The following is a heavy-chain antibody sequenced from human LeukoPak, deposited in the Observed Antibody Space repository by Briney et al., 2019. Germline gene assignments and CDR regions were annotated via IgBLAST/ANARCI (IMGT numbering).Heavy chain of an antibody. CDR2: ISSSGSTI. CDR1: GFTFSDYY. CDR3: AREYCSGGSCYRRTDY. J-gene: IGHJ4*02. Sequence: PGGSLRLSCAASGFTFSDYYMSWIRQAPGKGLEWVSYISSSGSTIYYADSVKGRFTISRDNAKNSLYLQMNSLRAEDTAVYYCAREYCSGGSCYRRTDYWGQETLVTVSS. D-gene: IGHD2-15*01. V-gene: IGHV3-11*01.